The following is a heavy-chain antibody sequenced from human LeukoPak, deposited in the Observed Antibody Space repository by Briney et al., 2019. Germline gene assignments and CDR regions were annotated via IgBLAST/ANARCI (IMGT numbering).Heavy chain of an antibody. CDR1: GFDFSRSD. D-gene: IGHD5-18*01. V-gene: IGHV3-13*01. CDR3: ARTRVTPGIRGLQMRYFDY. CDR2: IGTAYDT. J-gene: IGHJ4*02. Sequence: GSLRLSCAASGFDFSRSDMHWVRQVTGKGLEWVSGIGTAYDTFYPDSLKGRFTISRENGKNSFYLQMNSLRVDDTAVYYCARTRVTPGIRGLQMRYFDYWGQGTLVTVSS.